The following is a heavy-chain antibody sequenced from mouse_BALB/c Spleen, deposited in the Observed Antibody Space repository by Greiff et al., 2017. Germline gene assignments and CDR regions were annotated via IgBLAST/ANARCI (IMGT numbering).Heavy chain of an antibody. V-gene: IGHV2-9*02. CDR3: ARDWDLYFDY. D-gene: IGHD4-1*01. CDR1: GFSLTSYG. Sequence: VMLVESGPGLVAPSQSLSITCTVSGFSLTSYGVHWVRQPPGKGLEWLGVIWAGGSTNSNSALMSRLSISKDNSKSQVFLKMNSRQTDDTAMYYCARDWDLYFDYWGQGTTLTVSS. CDR2: IWAGGST. J-gene: IGHJ2*01.